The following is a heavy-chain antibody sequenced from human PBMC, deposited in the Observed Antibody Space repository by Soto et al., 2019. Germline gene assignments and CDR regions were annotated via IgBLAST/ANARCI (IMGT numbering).Heavy chain of an antibody. CDR2: IYYSGST. J-gene: IGHJ4*02. CDR1: GGSISSGDYY. Sequence: PSETLSLTCTVSGGSISSGDYYWSWIRQPPGKGLEWIGYIYYSGSTYYNPSLKSRVTISVDTSKNQFSLKLSSVTAADTAVYYCARGRPGYSGSYSYWGQGTLVTVSS. CDR3: ARGRPGYSGSYSY. D-gene: IGHD1-26*01. V-gene: IGHV4-30-4*01.